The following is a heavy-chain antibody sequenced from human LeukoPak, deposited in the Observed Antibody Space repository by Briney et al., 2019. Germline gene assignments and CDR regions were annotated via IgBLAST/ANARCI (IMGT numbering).Heavy chain of an antibody. J-gene: IGHJ4*02. D-gene: IGHD2-2*01. Sequence: PGGSLRLSCAASGFTVSSTYMSWVRQAPGKGLEWVSAISGSGGSTYYADSVKGRFTISRDNSKNTLYLQMNGLRAEDTAVYYCAKSDLRYCSSTSCYLADYWGQGTLVTVSS. CDR2: ISGSGGST. V-gene: IGHV3-23*01. CDR3: AKSDLRYCSSTSCYLADY. CDR1: GFTVSSTY.